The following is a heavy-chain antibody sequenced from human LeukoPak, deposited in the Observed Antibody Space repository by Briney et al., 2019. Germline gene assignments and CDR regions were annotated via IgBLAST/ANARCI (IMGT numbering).Heavy chain of an antibody. J-gene: IGHJ4*02. V-gene: IGHV3-7*03. CDR1: GLTFRNYW. Sequence: GGSLRLSCTASGLTFRNYWMTWVREAPGKGLEWVSNIDNSGSVESYPHSVRGRFTISRDNAKTLVYLQMDSLGPEDTAIYYCARVTYPGNGNLYWGPGTLVTVSS. CDR2: IDNSGSVE. D-gene: IGHD2-8*01. CDR3: ARVTYPGNGNLY.